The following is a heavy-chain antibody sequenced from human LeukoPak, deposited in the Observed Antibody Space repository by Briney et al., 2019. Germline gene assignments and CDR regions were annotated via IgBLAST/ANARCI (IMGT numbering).Heavy chain of an antibody. CDR1: GGSISSYY. J-gene: IGHJ4*02. D-gene: IGHD3-22*01. CDR3: AREFTAPTVSSGYLL. V-gene: IGHV4-4*07. CDR2: IYTSGST. Sequence: SETLSLTCTVSGGSISSYYWSWIRQPAGKGLEWIGRIYTSGSTNYNPSLKSRVTMSVDTSKNQFSLKLSSVTAADTAVYYCAREFTAPTVSSGYLLWGQGTLVTVSS.